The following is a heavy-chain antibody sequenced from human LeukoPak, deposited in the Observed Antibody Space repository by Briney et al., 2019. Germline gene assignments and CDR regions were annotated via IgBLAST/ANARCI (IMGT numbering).Heavy chain of an antibody. Sequence: SETLSLTCTVSGGSIKRNSYYWGWIRQPPGKGLEWIGSIFYSGSTYYNPSLKSRVTISVDMSKNQFSLKLSSVTAADTAVYYCARDLLRGYTYGMQTDFDCWGQGTLVTVSS. J-gene: IGHJ4*02. CDR2: IFYSGST. V-gene: IGHV4-39*07. D-gene: IGHD5-18*01. CDR3: ARDLLRGYTYGMQTDFDC. CDR1: GGSIKRNSYY.